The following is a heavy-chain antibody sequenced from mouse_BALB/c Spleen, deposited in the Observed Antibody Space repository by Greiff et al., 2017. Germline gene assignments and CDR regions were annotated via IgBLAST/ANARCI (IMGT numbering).Heavy chain of an antibody. CDR3: AYGSSYAWFAY. CDR2: INPSTGYT. CDR1: GYTFTSYW. V-gene: IGHV1-7*01. J-gene: IGHJ3*01. D-gene: IGHD1-1*01. Sequence: VKLQESGAELAKPGASVKMSCKASGYTFTSYWMHWVKQRPGQGLEWIGYINPSTGYTEYNQKFKDKATLTADKSSSTAYMQLSSLTSEDSAVYYCAYGSSYAWFAYWGQGTLVTVSA.